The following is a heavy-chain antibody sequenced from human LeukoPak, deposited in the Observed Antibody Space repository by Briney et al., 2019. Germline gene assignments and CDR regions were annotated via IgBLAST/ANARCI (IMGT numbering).Heavy chain of an antibody. V-gene: IGHV3-20*01. Sequence: PGGSLRLSCAASGFIFDDYGMSWVRQAPGKGLEWVSGINWNGSITGYADSVKGRFTISRDNAKNSLYLQMNSLRAEDTALYHCARVYLSQQLVPGLDYWGQGTLVTVSS. J-gene: IGHJ4*02. CDR1: GFIFDDYG. D-gene: IGHD6-13*01. CDR3: ARVYLSQQLVPGLDY. CDR2: INWNGSIT.